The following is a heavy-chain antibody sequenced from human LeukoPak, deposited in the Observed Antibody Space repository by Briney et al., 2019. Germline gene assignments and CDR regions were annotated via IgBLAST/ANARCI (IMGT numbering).Heavy chain of an antibody. CDR1: GFTFSIYG. D-gene: IGHD3-16*01. Sequence: PGGSLRLSCAASGFTFSIYGMHWVRQATGKGLEWVSGIGSAGDTYYSGSVKGRFTISRENAKNSFYLQMNSLRVGDTAVYYCARGLPGGFDYWGQGTLVAVSS. J-gene: IGHJ4*02. CDR3: ARGLPGGFDY. CDR2: IGSAGDT. V-gene: IGHV3-13*01.